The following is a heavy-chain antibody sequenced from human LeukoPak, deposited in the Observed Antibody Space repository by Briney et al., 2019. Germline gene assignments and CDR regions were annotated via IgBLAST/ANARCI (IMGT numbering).Heavy chain of an antibody. D-gene: IGHD4-17*01. CDR3: ARSGYGDYGLFPFDY. CDR1: GGSISSYY. Sequence: SETLSLTCTVSGGSISSYYWSWIRQPPGKGLEWIGCIYYSGSTNYNPSLKSRVTISVDTSKNQFSLKLSSVTAADTAVYYCARSGYGDYGLFPFDYWGQGTLVTVSS. V-gene: IGHV4-59*08. CDR2: IYYSGST. J-gene: IGHJ4*02.